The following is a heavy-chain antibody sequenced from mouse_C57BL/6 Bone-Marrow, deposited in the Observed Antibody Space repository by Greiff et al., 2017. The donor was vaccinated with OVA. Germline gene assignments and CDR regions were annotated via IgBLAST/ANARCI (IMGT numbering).Heavy chain of an antibody. V-gene: IGHV1-55*01. Sequence: QVQLKQPGAELVKPGASVKMSCKASGYTFTSYWITWVKQRPGQGLEWIGDIYPGSGSTNYNEKFKSKATLTVDTSSSTAYMQLSSLTSEDSAVYYCASRSDYDEYAMDYWGQGTSVTVSS. J-gene: IGHJ4*01. CDR1: GYTFTSYW. D-gene: IGHD2-4*01. CDR3: ASRSDYDEYAMDY. CDR2: IYPGSGST.